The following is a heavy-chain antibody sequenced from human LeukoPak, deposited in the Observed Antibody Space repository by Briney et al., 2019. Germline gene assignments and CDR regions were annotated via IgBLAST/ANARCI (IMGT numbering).Heavy chain of an antibody. CDR3: AKVKRFLEWVSNNWFDP. J-gene: IGHJ5*02. V-gene: IGHV3-23*01. D-gene: IGHD3-3*01. CDR2: IGTGAGAVT. CDR1: GFTFANFA. Sequence: GGSLRLSCAASGFTFANFAMRWVRQAPGKGLEWVSAIGTGAGAVTLYTDSVKGRFTISRDNSRNTLYLQMNSLRGEDTAVYYCAKVKRFLEWVSNNWFDPWGQGTLVTVSS.